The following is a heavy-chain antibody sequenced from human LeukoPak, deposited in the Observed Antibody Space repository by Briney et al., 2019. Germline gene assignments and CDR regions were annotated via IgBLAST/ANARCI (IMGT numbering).Heavy chain of an antibody. D-gene: IGHD5-24*01. J-gene: IGHJ4*02. V-gene: IGHV3-48*03. Sequence: GGSLRLSCAASGFTFSSYEMNWVRQAPGKGLEWVSYISSSGSTIYYADSVKGRFTISRDNVKNSLYLQMNSLRAEDTAVYYCARGDSVEMATEANFDYWGQGTLVTVSS. CDR2: ISSSGSTI. CDR3: ARGDSVEMATEANFDY. CDR1: GFTFSSYE.